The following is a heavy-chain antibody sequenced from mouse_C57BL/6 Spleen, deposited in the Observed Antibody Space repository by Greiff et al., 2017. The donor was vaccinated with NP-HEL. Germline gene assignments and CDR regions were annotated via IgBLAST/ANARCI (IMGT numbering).Heavy chain of an antibody. V-gene: IGHV2-4*01. J-gene: IGHJ3*01. CDR2: IWSGGST. D-gene: IGHD1-1*01. CDR3: ASHYYGSSYEAY. Sequence: QVQLQQSGPGLVQPSQSLSITCTVSGFSLTSYGVHWVRQPPGKGLEWLGVIWSGGSTDYNAAFISRLSISKDNSKSQVFFKMNSLQADDTAIYYCASHYYGSSYEAYWGQGTLVTVSA. CDR1: GFSLTSYG.